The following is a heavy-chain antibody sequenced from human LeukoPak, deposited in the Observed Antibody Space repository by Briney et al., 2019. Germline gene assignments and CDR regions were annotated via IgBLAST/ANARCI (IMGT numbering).Heavy chain of an antibody. CDR2: IWYDGSNK. J-gene: IGHJ4*02. CDR1: GFIFSSSW. V-gene: IGHV3-33*08. Sequence: GGSLRLSCAASGFIFSSSWMIWVRQAPGKGLEWVAVIWYDGSNKYYADSVKGRFTISRDNSKNTLYLQMNSLRAEDTAVYYCAREGEWELSYYFDYWGQGTLVTVSS. CDR3: AREGEWELSYYFDY. D-gene: IGHD1-26*01.